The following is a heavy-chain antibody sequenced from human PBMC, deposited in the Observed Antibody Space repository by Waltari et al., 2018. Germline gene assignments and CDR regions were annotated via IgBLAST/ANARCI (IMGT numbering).Heavy chain of an antibody. V-gene: IGHV3-23*01. CDR1: GFTLNNNA. Sequence: EVQVLESGGGLVQPGGSLRLSCVASGFTLNNNALSWVRQVPGRGLEWVSASGSDGRTYYADSVKGRFTISRDNSKNSLYLQMNSLRDEDTAVYYCAKEFWQQMVKMVGWFDPWGQGTLVTVSS. D-gene: IGHD2-8*01. J-gene: IGHJ5*02. CDR3: AKEFWQQMVKMVGWFDP. CDR2: SGSDGRT.